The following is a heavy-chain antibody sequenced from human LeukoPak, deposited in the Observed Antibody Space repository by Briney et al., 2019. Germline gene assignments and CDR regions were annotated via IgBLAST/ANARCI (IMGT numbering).Heavy chain of an antibody. CDR2: ISGSGGST. Sequence: GGSLRLSCAASGFTFSTYAMSWFRQPPGKGLEGVSGISGSGGSTYYADSVKGRFTISRDNSKNTLYLQMNSLRVEDTAVYYCAKIGIAVLATGDWGQGTLVTVSS. D-gene: IGHD6-19*01. CDR1: GFTFSTYA. V-gene: IGHV3-23*01. CDR3: AKIGIAVLATGD. J-gene: IGHJ4*02.